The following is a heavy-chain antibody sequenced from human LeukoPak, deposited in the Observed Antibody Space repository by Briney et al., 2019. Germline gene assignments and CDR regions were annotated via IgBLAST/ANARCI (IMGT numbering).Heavy chain of an antibody. CDR1: GFTFSSYG. D-gene: IGHD6-13*01. CDR3: AKAAGLGRSYFDY. V-gene: IGHV3-30*18. CDR2: ISYDGSNK. J-gene: IGHJ4*02. Sequence: GGSLRLSCAASGFTFSSYGMHWVRQAPGKGLEWVAVISYDGSNKYYADSVKGRFTISRDNAKNSLYLQMNSLRAEDTALYYCAKAAGLGRSYFDYWGQGTLVTVSS.